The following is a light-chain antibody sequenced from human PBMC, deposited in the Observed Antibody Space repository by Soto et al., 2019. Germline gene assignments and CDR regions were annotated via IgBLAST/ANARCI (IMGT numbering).Light chain of an antibody. Sequence: DIQMTQSPSSLSPSVGDRVTITCRASQTISSYLNWYQQTPGKAPKLLIYAASSLQTGVPSRFSGSGSGTDFTLTISSLLPEDFATYYCQQSYDTPYTFGQGTKLEIK. CDR2: AAS. J-gene: IGKJ2*01. CDR1: QTISSY. V-gene: IGKV1-39*01. CDR3: QQSYDTPYT.